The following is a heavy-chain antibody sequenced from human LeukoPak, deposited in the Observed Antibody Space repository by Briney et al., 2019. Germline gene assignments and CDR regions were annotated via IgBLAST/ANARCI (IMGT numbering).Heavy chain of an antibody. J-gene: IGHJ4*02. CDR1: GFTFSGSA. V-gene: IGHV3-73*01. Sequence: TGGSLRLSCAASGFTFSGSAMHWVRQASGKGLEWVGRIRSKANSYATAYAASVKGRFTISRDDSKNTAYLQMNSLKTEDTAVYYCTRLYSGYDSGRDFDYWGQGTLVTVSS. CDR2: IRSKANSYAT. D-gene: IGHD5-12*01. CDR3: TRLYSGYDSGRDFDY.